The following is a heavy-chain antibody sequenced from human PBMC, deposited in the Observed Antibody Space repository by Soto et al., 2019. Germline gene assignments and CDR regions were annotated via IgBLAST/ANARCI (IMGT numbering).Heavy chain of an antibody. Sequence: ASVKVSCKASGYTFTSYGISWVRQAPGQGLEWMGRISAYDGSTNYAQKLQGRVTMTTDTSTSTVYMELSSLRSEDTAVYYCARDKIGHLDYWGLGTLVTVSS. CDR1: GYTFTSYG. CDR3: ARDKIGHLDY. CDR2: ISAYDGST. D-gene: IGHD3-16*01. J-gene: IGHJ4*01. V-gene: IGHV1-18*01.